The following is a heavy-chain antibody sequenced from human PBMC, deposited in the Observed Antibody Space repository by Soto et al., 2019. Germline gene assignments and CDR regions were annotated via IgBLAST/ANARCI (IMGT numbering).Heavy chain of an antibody. Sequence: ASVKVSCKTSGYSFTSHGISWVRQAPGQGLEWMGWISTYNGNTNYAHKFQGRVTMTTDTSTSTAYMELRSLGSDDTAVYYCARDRDYYDCGGPWGQGTLVTVS. CDR2: ISTYNGNT. J-gene: IGHJ5*02. D-gene: IGHD3-22*01. CDR1: GYSFTSHG. CDR3: ARDRDYYDCGGP. V-gene: IGHV1-18*01.